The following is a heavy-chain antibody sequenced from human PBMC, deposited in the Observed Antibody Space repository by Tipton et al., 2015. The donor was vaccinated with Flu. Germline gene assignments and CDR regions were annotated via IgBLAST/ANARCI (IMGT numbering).Heavy chain of an antibody. D-gene: IGHD2-15*01. J-gene: IGHJ6*03. CDR1: GGSISSYY. Sequence: TLSLTCTVSGGSISSYYWSWIRQPPGKGLEWIGYIYYSGSTNYNPSLKSRVTISVDTSKNQFSLKLSSVTAADTAVYYCARAGSAAAQDYYCYYYMDVGGKGTPVTVSS. CDR2: IYYSGST. V-gene: IGHV4-59*01. CDR3: ARAGSAAAQDYYCYYYMDV.